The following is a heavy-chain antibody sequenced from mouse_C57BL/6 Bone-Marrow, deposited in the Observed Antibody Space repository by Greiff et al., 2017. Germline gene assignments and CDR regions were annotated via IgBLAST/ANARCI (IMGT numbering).Heavy chain of an antibody. CDR2: ISSGSSTI. CDR3: AIQLPCYFDY. Sequence: EVKLVESGGGLVKPGGSLKLSCAASGFTFSDYGMHCVRQSPEKGLEWVAYISSGSSTIYYAATVKGRFTISRDNAKNTLCLQMTSLRSADTAMYYYAIQLPCYFDYRGKGTTLTVAS. J-gene: IGHJ2*01. D-gene: IGHD4-1*02. V-gene: IGHV5-17*01. CDR1: GFTFSDYG.